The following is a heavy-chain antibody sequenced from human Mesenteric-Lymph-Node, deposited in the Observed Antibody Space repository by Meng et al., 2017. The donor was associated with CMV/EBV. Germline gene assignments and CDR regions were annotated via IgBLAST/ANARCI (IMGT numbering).Heavy chain of an antibody. Sequence: SETLSLTCTVSGGSISSSSYYWGWIRQPPGKGLEWIGSIYDSGSTYYNPSLKSRVTISVDTSKNQFSLKLSSVTAADTAVYYCARSILWWLAFHDYWGQGTLVTVSS. D-gene: IGHD2-21*01. J-gene: IGHJ4*02. CDR3: ARSILWWLAFHDY. CDR2: IYDSGST. CDR1: GGSISSSSYY. V-gene: IGHV4-39*07.